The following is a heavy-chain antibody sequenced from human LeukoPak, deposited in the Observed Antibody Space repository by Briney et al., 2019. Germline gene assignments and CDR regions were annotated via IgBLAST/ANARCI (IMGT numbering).Heavy chain of an antibody. CDR3: ARGGYYGSGSYFHFDN. CDR2: IYSRGSA. J-gene: IGHJ4*02. V-gene: IGHV4-4*07. Sequence: PSETLSLTCTVSGGSIRSYYWSWIRQPAGKGLEWIGRIYSRGSANYNPSLKSRLTLSVDTSKKQFSLTLSSVTAADTAVYYCARGGYYGSGSYFHFDNWGQGSLVTVSS. D-gene: IGHD3-10*01. CDR1: GGSIRSYY.